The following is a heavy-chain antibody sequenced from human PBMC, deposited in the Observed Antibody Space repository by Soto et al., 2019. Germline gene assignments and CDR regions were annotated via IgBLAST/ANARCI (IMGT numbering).Heavy chain of an antibody. Sequence: QVQLQESGPGLVKASQTLSLTCVVSGVSITSGGYYWTWIRQHPGKGLEWIGNIYYNVTTFYHPSLDSRVTISVDTSKNQFSLRLSSVTAADTAVYFCARGGGSSLAFHIWGQGTVVTVSP. D-gene: IGHD1-26*01. V-gene: IGHV4-31*11. CDR3: ARGGGSSLAFHI. CDR1: GVSITSGGYY. J-gene: IGHJ3*02. CDR2: IYYNVTT.